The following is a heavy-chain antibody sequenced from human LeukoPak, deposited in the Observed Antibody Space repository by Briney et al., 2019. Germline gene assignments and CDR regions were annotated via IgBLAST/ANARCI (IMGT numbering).Heavy chain of an antibody. J-gene: IGHJ4*02. CDR1: DDSILSRTHD. D-gene: IGHD3-22*01. CDR2: IYYGGST. Sequence: SETLSLTCSVSDDSILSRTHDWAWIRQPPGKGLEWIGTIYYGGSTYYNPSLKSRVTVSVDRSKNQFSLKLNSVTAADTAVYYCRLDGFDYYSFDHWGRGILVTVSS. CDR3: RLDGFDYYSFDH. V-gene: IGHV4-39*07.